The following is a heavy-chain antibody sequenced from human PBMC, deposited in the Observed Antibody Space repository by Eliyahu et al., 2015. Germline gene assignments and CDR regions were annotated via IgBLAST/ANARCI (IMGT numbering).Heavy chain of an antibody. Sequence: SSVKVSCKASGGTFSSYAISWVRQAPGQGLEWMGGIIPIFGTANYAQKFQGRVTITADKSTSTAYMELSSLRSEDTAVYYCARGRVVVRGVIITNYYGMDVWGQGTTVTVSS. CDR1: GGTFSSYA. V-gene: IGHV1-69*06. CDR3: ARGRVVVRGVIITNYYGMDV. CDR2: IIPIFGTA. J-gene: IGHJ6*02. D-gene: IGHD3-10*01.